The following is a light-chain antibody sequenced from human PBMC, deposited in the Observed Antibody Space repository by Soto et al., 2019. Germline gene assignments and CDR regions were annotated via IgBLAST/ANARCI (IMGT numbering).Light chain of an antibody. CDR2: AAS. Sequence: ETVLTQSPATVSLSPGDRATLPCRASQSVSSNKLAWYQQKPGQAPRLLIYAASSRATGIPDRFSGSGSGTDFTLTINRLEPEDFAVYYCQQYRSWPRTFGQGTKV. CDR3: QQYRSWPRT. V-gene: IGKV3-20*01. J-gene: IGKJ1*01. CDR1: QSVSSNK.